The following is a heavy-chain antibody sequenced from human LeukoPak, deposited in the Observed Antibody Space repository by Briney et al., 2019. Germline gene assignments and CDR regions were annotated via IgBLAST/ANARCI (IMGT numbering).Heavy chain of an antibody. CDR2: IYWDDDR. CDR3: AQRSPGYINGWNNGYFDN. D-gene: IGHD1/OR15-1a*01. Sequence: SGPTLVNPTQTLTLTCNFSGFSLSTSGVGVGWIRQPPGKALEWLAVIYWDDDRRYSPSLKSRLAITKDTSNNQVVLTMTNMDPVDTGTYYCAQRSPGYINGWNNGYFDNWGPGTLVTVSS. V-gene: IGHV2-5*02. J-gene: IGHJ4*03. CDR1: GFSLSTSGVG.